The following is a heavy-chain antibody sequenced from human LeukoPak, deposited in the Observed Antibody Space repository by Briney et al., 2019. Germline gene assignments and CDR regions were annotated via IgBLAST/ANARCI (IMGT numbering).Heavy chain of an antibody. CDR3: ARQRYYYDSSDSWFDP. V-gene: IGHV3-23*01. D-gene: IGHD3-22*01. CDR2: ISGSGGST. J-gene: IGHJ5*02. Sequence: PGGSLRLSCAASGFTFSSYAMSWVRQAPGKGLEWVSAISGSGGSTYYADSVKGRFTISRDNSKNTLYLQMNSLRAEDTAVYYCARQRYYYDSSDSWFDPWGQGTLVTVSS. CDR1: GFTFSSYA.